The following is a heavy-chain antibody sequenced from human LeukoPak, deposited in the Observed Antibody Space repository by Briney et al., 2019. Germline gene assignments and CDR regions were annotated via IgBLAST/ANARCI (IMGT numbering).Heavy chain of an antibody. Sequence: GGSLRLSCTASGFTFSSYGMHWVRQAPGKGLEWVAVISYDGSNKYYADSLKGRFTISRDNSKNTLYLQMNSLRAEDTAVYYCAKERSGGWYYFEYWGQGTLVTVSS. D-gene: IGHD6-19*01. CDR2: ISYDGSNK. V-gene: IGHV3-30*18. J-gene: IGHJ4*02. CDR3: AKERSGGWYYFEY. CDR1: GFTFSSYG.